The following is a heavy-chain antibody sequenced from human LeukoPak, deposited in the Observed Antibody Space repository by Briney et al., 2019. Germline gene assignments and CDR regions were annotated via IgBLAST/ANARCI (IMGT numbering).Heavy chain of an antibody. CDR3: AATWEPVPTGGMDV. J-gene: IGHJ6*02. CDR1: GLTFISSA. V-gene: IGHV1-58*01. D-gene: IGHD1-26*01. CDR2: IVVDSGST. Sequence: ASVKVSCKASGLTFISSAVQWVRQARGQGLEWIGWIVVDSGSTNYAQKFQERVTITRDMSTSTAYMELSSLRSEDTAVYYCAATWEPVPTGGMDVWGRGTTVTVSS.